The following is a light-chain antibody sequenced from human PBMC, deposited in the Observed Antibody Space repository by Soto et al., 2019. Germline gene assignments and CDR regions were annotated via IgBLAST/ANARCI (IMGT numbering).Light chain of an antibody. V-gene: IGKV3-20*01. CDR3: QHYGSSPPIT. J-gene: IGKJ5*01. Sequence: EIVMTQSPATLSVSPGERATLSCRASPSVRSTSLACYQQKPGQAPRLLIYGASSRATGIPDRFSGGGSGTDFTLTISRLEPEDFAVYYCQHYGSSPPITFGQGTRLEIK. CDR2: GAS. CDR1: PSVRSTS.